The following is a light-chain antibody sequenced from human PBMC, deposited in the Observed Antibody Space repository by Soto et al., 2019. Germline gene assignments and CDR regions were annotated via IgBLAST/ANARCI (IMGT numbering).Light chain of an antibody. CDR2: AAS. V-gene: IGKV1-39*01. CDR3: QQTYSSPET. J-gene: IGKJ1*01. Sequence: DIQMTQSPSSLSASVGDRVTITCRASQSISNYLNWFQQKPGNPPKLLIYAASTLQGGVPSRFSGRGSGTDFTITISNLQPEDLATYYCQQTYSSPETFGQGTKVEI. CDR1: QSISNY.